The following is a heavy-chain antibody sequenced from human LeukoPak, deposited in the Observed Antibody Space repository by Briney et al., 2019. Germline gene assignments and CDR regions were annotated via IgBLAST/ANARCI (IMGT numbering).Heavy chain of an antibody. V-gene: IGHV1-24*01. CDR1: GYTGIELS. D-gene: IGHD3-3*01. Sequence: ASVKVSCKLSGYTGIELSMNWLRQAPGKGLEWLGGFVPEDAETVYAQKFQGGVTMTEDTSTDTAYMELSRLTSEDTAVYYCATHTIVGVVTYGFPIWGRGTLVTVSS. CDR2: FVPEDAET. J-gene: IGHJ3*02. CDR3: ATHTIVGVVTYGFPI.